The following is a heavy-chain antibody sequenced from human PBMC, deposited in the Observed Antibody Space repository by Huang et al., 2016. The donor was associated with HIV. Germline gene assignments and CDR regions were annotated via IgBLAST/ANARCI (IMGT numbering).Heavy chain of an antibody. CDR3: ARGRGTSWSFFDT. D-gene: IGHD2-2*01. V-gene: IGHV4-34*01. J-gene: IGHJ5*02. CDR2: ITQSGRT. CDR1: GDSLCGFF. Sequence: QVRLDQWGAGLLKPSETLTLTCAVYGDSLCGFFWSWIRQSPGRGVEWIGEITQSGRTNYNPSRKSRVTIAIDTSKKQFSLKLKSVTADDTSTYYCARGRGTSWSFFDTWGQGSFVTVSS.